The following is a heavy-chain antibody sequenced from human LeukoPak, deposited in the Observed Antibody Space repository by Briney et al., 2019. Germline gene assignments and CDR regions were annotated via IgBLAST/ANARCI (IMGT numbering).Heavy chain of an antibody. CDR1: GFTFSSYS. V-gene: IGHV3-21*01. Sequence: GGSLRLSCAASGFTFSSYSMNWVRQAPGKGLEWVSSISSSSSYIYYADSVKGRFTISRDNAKNSLYLQMNSLRAEDTAVYYCARAHTPTIIVVVPAAIGYWGQGTLVTVSS. CDR3: ARAHTPTIIVVVPAAIGY. CDR2: ISSSSSYI. D-gene: IGHD2-2*02. J-gene: IGHJ4*02.